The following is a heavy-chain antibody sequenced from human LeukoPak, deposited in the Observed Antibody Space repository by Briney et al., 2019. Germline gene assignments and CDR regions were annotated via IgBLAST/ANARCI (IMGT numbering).Heavy chain of an antibody. CDR1: GGSISSSSYY. J-gene: IGHJ5*02. D-gene: IGHD6-6*01. Sequence: SETLSLTCTVSGGSISSSSYYWGWFRQPPGKGLEWIGTIYYSGTTYYNPSLKSRVTISVDTSKKQFSVKLSSVTAADTAVYYCARVRIAARENWFDPWGQGTLVTVSP. CDR2: IYYSGTT. CDR3: ARVRIAARENWFDP. V-gene: IGHV4-39*07.